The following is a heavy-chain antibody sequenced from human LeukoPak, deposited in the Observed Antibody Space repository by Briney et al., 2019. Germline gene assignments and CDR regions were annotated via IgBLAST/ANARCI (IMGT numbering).Heavy chain of an antibody. CDR2: ISAYNGNT. V-gene: IGHV1-18*01. J-gene: IGHJ4*02. Sequence: ASVKVSCKASGYAFTSYGISWVRQAPGQGLEWMGWISAYNGNTNYAQKLQGRVTVTTDTSTSTAYMELRSLRSDDTAVYYCARIMITFGGVIVIREVDYWGQGTLVTVSS. D-gene: IGHD3-16*02. CDR3: ARIMITFGGVIVIREVDY. CDR1: GYAFTSYG.